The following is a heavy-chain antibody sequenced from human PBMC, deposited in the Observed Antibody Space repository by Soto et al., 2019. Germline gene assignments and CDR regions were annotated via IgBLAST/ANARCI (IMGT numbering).Heavy chain of an antibody. Sequence: QVQLVQSGAEVKKPGASVKVSCKASGYTFTSYGISWVRQAPGQGLEWMGWISAYNGNTNYAQKLQGRVTMTTDTSLTRANLELRSLRCDDTAIYYSERGDLYDILAGYYVHYYYMDVWGRETTVTVFS. CDR2: ISAYNGNT. V-gene: IGHV1-18*01. CDR1: GYTFTSYG. J-gene: IGHJ6*03. D-gene: IGHD3-9*01. CDR3: ERGDLYDILAGYYVHYYYMDV.